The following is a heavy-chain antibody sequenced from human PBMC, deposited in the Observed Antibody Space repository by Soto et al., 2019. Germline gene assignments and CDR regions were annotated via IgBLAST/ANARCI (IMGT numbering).Heavy chain of an antibody. CDR1: GFTFSSSA. Sequence: PGGSLRLSCAASGFTFSSSAMSWVRQAPGKGLEWVSAISGSGGSTYYADSVKGRFTISRDNSKNTLYLQMNSLRAEDTAVYYCATNDFWSGYDTRIYYYHGMDCWGQGTTVTVSS. V-gene: IGHV3-23*01. CDR3: ATNDFWSGYDTRIYYYHGMDC. CDR2: ISGSGGST. J-gene: IGHJ6*02. D-gene: IGHD3-3*01.